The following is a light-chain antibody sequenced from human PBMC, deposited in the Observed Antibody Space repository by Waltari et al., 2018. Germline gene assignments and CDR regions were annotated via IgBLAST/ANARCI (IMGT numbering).Light chain of an antibody. CDR1: QSVSSY. J-gene: IGKJ4*01. Sequence: EIVLTQSPATLSLSPGERATLSCRASQSVSSYLAWYQQKPGQAPRLLIYDASSRATCIPARFSGSGSGTDFTLTISSLEPEDFAVYYCQQRSNWPTFGGGTKVEIK. CDR2: DAS. V-gene: IGKV3-11*01. CDR3: QQRSNWPT.